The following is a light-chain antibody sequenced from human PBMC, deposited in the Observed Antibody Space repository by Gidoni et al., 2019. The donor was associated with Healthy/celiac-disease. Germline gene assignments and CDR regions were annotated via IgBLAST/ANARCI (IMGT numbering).Light chain of an antibody. CDR2: GAS. Sequence: EIVLTQSPGTLSLSPGERATLSCRASQSVSSSYLAWYQQKPCQAPRLLIYGASSRATGIPDRFRGSGSGTDFTLTISRLEPEDFAVYYCQQYGSSLYTFGQXTKLEIK. CDR3: QQYGSSLYT. CDR1: QSVSSSY. V-gene: IGKV3-20*01. J-gene: IGKJ2*01.